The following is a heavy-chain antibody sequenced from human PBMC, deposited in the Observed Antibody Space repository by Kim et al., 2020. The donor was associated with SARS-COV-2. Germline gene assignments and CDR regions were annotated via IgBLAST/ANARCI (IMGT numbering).Heavy chain of an antibody. CDR3: AKGSVGWLINWYFDL. CDR1: GFTFDDYA. CDR2: ISWNSGSI. J-gene: IGHJ2*01. Sequence: GGSLRLSCAASGFTFDDYAMHWVRQAPGKGLEWVSGISWNSGSIGYADSVKGRFTISRDNAKNSLYLQMNSLRAEDTALYYCAKGSVGWLINWYFDLWGRGTLVTVSS. V-gene: IGHV3-9*01. D-gene: IGHD3-22*01.